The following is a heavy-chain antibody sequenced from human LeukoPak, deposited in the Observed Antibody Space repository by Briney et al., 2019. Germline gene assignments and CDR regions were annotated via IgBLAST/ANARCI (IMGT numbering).Heavy chain of an antibody. D-gene: IGHD5-18*01. J-gene: IGHJ3*02. CDR3: ARGGNIYGADAFDI. CDR2: IYYSGRT. Sequence: SETLSLTCSVSGGSVSSGRFYWNWIRQHPGKGLEWIGYIYYSGRTHYNPSLNNRLSISLGTSESQFSLRLTSATAADTAVYYCARGGNIYGADAFDIWGQGTMVTVSS. CDR1: GGSVSSGRFY. V-gene: IGHV4-31*03.